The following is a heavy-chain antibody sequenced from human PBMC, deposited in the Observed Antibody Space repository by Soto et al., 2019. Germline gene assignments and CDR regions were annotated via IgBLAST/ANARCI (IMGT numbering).Heavy chain of an antibody. J-gene: IGHJ5*02. CDR1: GYSFTNNH. D-gene: IGHD3-10*01. V-gene: IGHV1-8*01. Sequence: ASVKRACKAAGYSFTNNHVGWVRQATGQGLEWMGWMNPGSGDTGYAQKFQGRVTMTRDISIATAYMELSSLRSDDTAIYYCARMATSGSLNWFDTWGQGTLVTVSS. CDR2: MNPGSGDT. CDR3: ARMATSGSLNWFDT.